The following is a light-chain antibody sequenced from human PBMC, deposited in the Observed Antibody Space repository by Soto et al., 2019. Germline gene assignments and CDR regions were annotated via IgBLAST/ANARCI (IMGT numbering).Light chain of an antibody. J-gene: IGKJ1*01. V-gene: IGKV1-8*01. Sequence: AIRMTQSPSSLSASTGDRVTITCRASQGISSYLAWYQQKPGKAPKLLIYAASTLQSGVPSRFSGSGSGTDITLTISCLQSEDFATYYCQQHYSYSTFGQGTKVEIK. CDR1: QGISSY. CDR3: QQHYSYST. CDR2: AAS.